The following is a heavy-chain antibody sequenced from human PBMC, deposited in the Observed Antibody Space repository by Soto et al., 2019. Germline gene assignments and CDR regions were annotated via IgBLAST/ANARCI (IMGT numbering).Heavy chain of an antibody. CDR2: IYYSGNT. CDR1: GGSISSSSYY. D-gene: IGHD2-2*01. V-gene: IGHV4-39*01. Sequence: SETLSLTCTVSGGSISSSSYYWGWIRQPPGKGLEWIGSIYYSGNTYYDPSLKSRVTISVDTSKNQFPLKLSSVTAADTAVYYCARNVVVPAPAAFDIWGQGTMVTVSS. CDR3: ARNVVVPAPAAFDI. J-gene: IGHJ3*02.